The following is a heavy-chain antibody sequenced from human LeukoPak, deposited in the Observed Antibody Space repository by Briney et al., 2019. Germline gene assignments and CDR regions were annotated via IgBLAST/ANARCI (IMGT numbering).Heavy chain of an antibody. Sequence: ASVKVSCKAAGGTISNHVISWVRQAPGQGLEWMGGIIPIFTTANYAQKFQGRVTITADESTSTAYMELSSLRSEDTAVYYCARGPQVGAFDLWGQGTMVTVSS. CDR2: IIPIFTTA. D-gene: IGHD1-26*01. J-gene: IGHJ3*01. V-gene: IGHV1-69*13. CDR1: GGTISNHV. CDR3: ARGPQVGAFDL.